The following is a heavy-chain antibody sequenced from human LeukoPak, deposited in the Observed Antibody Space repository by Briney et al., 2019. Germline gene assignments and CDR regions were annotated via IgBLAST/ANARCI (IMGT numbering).Heavy chain of an antibody. CDR2: ISSSGSTI. Sequence: PGGSLGLSCAASGFTFSDYYMSWIRQAPGKGLEWVSYISSSGSTIYYADSVKGRFTISRDNAKNSLYLQMNSLRAEDTAVYYCARDLESEVVRAFDIWGQGTMVSVSS. CDR1: GFTFSDYY. CDR3: ARDLESEVVRAFDI. V-gene: IGHV3-11*01. D-gene: IGHD3-10*01. J-gene: IGHJ3*02.